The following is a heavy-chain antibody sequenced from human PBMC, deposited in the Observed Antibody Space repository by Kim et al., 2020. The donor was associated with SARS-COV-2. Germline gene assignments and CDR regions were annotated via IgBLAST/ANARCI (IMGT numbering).Heavy chain of an antibody. Sequence: ADSVKGRSTISTDNSKNTLYLQMNSLRAEDTAVYYYARIPAQRVHSAFDPWGQGTLVTVSS. V-gene: IGHV3-53*01. CDR3: ARIPAQRVHSAFDP. D-gene: IGHD1-1*01. J-gene: IGHJ5*02.